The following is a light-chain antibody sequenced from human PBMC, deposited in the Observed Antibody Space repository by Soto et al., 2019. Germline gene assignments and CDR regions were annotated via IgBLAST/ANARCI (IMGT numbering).Light chain of an antibody. CDR2: GAS. Sequence: EIVMTQSPATLSVSPGERATLSCRASQSVSSNLPWYQQKPGQAPRLLIYGASTRATGIPARFSGSGSGTEFTLTISSLQSEDFAVYYCQQYNSWPPLTFGAGTKVEIK. CDR3: QQYNSWPPLT. J-gene: IGKJ4*01. CDR1: QSVSSN. V-gene: IGKV3-15*01.